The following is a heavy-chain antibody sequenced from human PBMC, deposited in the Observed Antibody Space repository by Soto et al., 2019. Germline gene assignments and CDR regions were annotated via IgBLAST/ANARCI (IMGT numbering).Heavy chain of an antibody. CDR2: ISSSSFAI. V-gene: IGHV3-48*01. D-gene: IGHD2-8*02. CDR3: IKEVVCFDY. Sequence: GGSLRLSCAASGFRFSDYSMNWVRQAPGRGLEWVSYISSSSFAIYYADSVEGRFAISRDNAKNTLYLQMNSLRVEDTAVYYCIKEVVCFDYWGQGTLVTVSS. J-gene: IGHJ4*02. CDR1: GFRFSDYS.